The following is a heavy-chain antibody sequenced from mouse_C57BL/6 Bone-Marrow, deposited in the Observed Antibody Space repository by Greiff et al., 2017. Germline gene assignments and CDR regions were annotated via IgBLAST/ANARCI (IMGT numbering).Heavy chain of an antibody. CDR1: GFTFSDYG. CDR3: ARPGSYAMDY. CDR2: ISSGSSTI. J-gene: IGHJ4*01. Sequence: EVMLVESGGGLVKPGGSLKLSCAASGFTFSDYGMHWVRQAPEKGLELVAYISSGSSTIYYADTVKGRFTISRDNAKNTLFLQMTSLRSEDTAMXYCARPGSYAMDYWGQGTSVTVSS. V-gene: IGHV5-17*01.